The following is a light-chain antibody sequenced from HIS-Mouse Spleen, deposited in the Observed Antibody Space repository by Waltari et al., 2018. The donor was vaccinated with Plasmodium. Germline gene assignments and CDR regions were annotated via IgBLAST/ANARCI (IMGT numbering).Light chain of an antibody. J-gene: IGKJ3*01. CDR2: CAS. CDR3: QQYNNWSFT. CDR1: QSVGSN. Sequence: EIVMTQSPATLSVSPGERDTLSCRDSQSVGSNLDVYQQKPGQARRLLIYCASTRATGIPARFSGSGSWTEFTLTFISLQSEDFAVYYCQQYNNWSFTFGPGTKVDIK. V-gene: IGKV3-15*01.